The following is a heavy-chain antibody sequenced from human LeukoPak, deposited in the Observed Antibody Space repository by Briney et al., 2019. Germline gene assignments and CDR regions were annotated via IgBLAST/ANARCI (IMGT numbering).Heavy chain of an antibody. Sequence: SETLSLTCAVYGGSFSGYYWSWIRQPPGKGLEWIGEINHSGSTNYNPSLNSRVTILVDTSKNQFSLKLSSVTAADTAVYYCARTTMVRGVKYYYYYYMDVWGKGTTVTISS. CDR3: ARTTMVRGVKYYYYYYMDV. J-gene: IGHJ6*03. CDR1: GGSFSGYY. D-gene: IGHD3-10*01. CDR2: INHSGST. V-gene: IGHV4-34*01.